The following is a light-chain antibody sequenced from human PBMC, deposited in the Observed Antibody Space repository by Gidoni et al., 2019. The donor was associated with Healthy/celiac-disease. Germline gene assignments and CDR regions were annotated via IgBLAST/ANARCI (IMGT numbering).Light chain of an antibody. CDR2: AAS. V-gene: IGKV1-27*01. J-gene: IGKJ1*01. CDR1: QGISNY. CDR3: QKYNAGT. Sequence: DIQMTQSPSSLSASVGDRVTITCRASQGISNYLAWYQQKPGKVPKLLIYAASTLQSGVPSRFSGSGSGTDFTLTISSLQPEDVATYYCQKYNAGTFGQXTKVEIK.